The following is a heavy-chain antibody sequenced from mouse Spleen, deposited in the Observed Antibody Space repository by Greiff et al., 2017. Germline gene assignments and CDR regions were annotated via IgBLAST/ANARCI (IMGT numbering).Heavy chain of an antibody. Sequence: EVQGVESGGGLVKPGGSLKLSCAASGFTFSSYAMSWVRQTPEKRLEWVATISNSGGSTYYPDSVKDRFTISRDNAKNTLYLQMSSLNSEDTAVYYCARDAPSYYSNYDYFDYWGQGTTLTVSS. CDR3: ARDAPSYYSNYDYFDY. CDR1: GFTFSSYA. CDR2: ISNSGGST. V-gene: IGHV5-6-3*01. J-gene: IGHJ2*01. D-gene: IGHD2-5*01.